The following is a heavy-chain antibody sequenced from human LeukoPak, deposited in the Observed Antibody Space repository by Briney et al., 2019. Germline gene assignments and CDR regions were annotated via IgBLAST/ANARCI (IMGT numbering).Heavy chain of an antibody. V-gene: IGHV3-48*04. CDR1: GFTFSSYS. Sequence: GGSLRLSCAASGFTFSSYSMNWVRQAPGKGLEWVSYISSSSSTIYYADSVKGRFTISRDNSKNTLYLQMNSLRAEDTAVYYCAKEGYSSGWYGKMDVWGQGTTVTVSS. CDR2: ISSSSSTI. CDR3: AKEGYSSGWYGKMDV. J-gene: IGHJ6*02. D-gene: IGHD6-19*01.